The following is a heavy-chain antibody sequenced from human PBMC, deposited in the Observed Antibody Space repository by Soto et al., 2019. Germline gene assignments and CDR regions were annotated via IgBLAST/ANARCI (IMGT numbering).Heavy chain of an antibody. V-gene: IGHV4-31*03. D-gene: IGHD6-13*01. CDR3: ARVSAAGTRGFDS. CDR1: GGPISSGGYF. J-gene: IGHJ5*01. Sequence: QVQLQESGPGVVKPAQTLSLTCTASGGPISSGGYFWSWVRHREGKGLEWMAYIDYRGTTFYNTSLKSRITMSRDTSKTQASLDVNSMTAADTGVYYCARVSAAGTRGFDSGGLGTLVTVSS. CDR2: IDYRGTT.